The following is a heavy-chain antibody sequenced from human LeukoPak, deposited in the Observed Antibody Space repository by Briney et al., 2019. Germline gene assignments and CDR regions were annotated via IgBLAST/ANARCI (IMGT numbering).Heavy chain of an antibody. Sequence: GASVKVSCKASGYTFINYGISWVRQAPGQGLEWMGGIIPIFGTANYAQKFQGRVTITADESTSTAYMELSSLRSEDTAVYYCARVPYPSHDGYPAPLDYWGQGTLVTVSS. CDR1: GYTFINYG. D-gene: IGHD3-22*01. CDR2: IIPIFGTA. V-gene: IGHV1-69*13. J-gene: IGHJ4*02. CDR3: ARVPYPSHDGYPAPLDY.